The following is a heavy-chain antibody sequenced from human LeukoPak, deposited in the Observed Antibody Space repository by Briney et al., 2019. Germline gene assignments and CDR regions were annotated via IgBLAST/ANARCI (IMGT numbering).Heavy chain of an antibody. J-gene: IGHJ2*01. D-gene: IGHD6-13*01. V-gene: IGHV4-4*07. Sequence: SETLSLTCTVSGGSISIYYWSWIRQPAGKGLEWIGRIYTSGSTNYNPSLKSRVTMSVDTSKTQFSLKLSSGTGADTAVYYCATLIAARNPDWYFDLWGRGTLVTVSS. CDR3: ATLIAARNPDWYFDL. CDR1: GGSISIYY. CDR2: IYTSGST.